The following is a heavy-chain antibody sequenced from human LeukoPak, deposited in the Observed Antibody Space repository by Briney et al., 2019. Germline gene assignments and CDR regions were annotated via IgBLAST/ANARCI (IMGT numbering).Heavy chain of an antibody. V-gene: IGHV3-33*01. J-gene: IGHJ4*02. Sequence: GRSLRLSCAASGFTFSSYGIHWVRQAPGKGLEWVALIWYDGSNKFYADSVKGRFTISRDNSKNTLYLQMNSLRAEDTAVYYCARWRAGIAVAVDYWGQGTLVTVSS. CDR2: IWYDGSNK. CDR1: GFTFSSYG. CDR3: ARWRAGIAVAVDY. D-gene: IGHD6-19*01.